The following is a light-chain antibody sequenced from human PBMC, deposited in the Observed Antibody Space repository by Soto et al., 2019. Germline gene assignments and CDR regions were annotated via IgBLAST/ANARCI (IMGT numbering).Light chain of an antibody. CDR3: SSYTTNAHYV. CDR1: NSDVGGYNY. CDR2: EVS. Sequence: QSALTQPASVSGSPGQSITISCTGTNSDVGGYNYVPWYQQYPGKAPKLMMYEVSNRPSGVSNRFSGAKSGETASLTISGLQAEDEANYYCSSYTTNAHYVFGTGTKLTFL. J-gene: IGLJ1*01. V-gene: IGLV2-14*01.